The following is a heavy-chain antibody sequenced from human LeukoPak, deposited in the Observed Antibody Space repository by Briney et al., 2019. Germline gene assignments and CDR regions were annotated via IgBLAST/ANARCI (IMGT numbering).Heavy chain of an antibody. V-gene: IGHV3-7*01. Sequence: GGSLRLSCAASGFTFTTYWMSWVRQTPEKGLEWVANIKEDGSRDYYVDSVKGRFTISRDNAKNLLYLQMKSLRAEDTAIYYCARDGSGYDSWGQGTLVTVSS. CDR3: ARDGSGYDS. D-gene: IGHD5-12*01. J-gene: IGHJ5*01. CDR2: IKEDGSRD. CDR1: GFTFTTYW.